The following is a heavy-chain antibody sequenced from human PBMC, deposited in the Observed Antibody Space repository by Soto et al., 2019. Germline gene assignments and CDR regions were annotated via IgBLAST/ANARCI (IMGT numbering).Heavy chain of an antibody. CDR3: ARDPVYCSSTSCYTPPNNWFDP. D-gene: IGHD2-2*02. Sequence: LRLSCSASGFTFSSYGMHWVRQAPGKGLEWVAVIWYDGGNKYYADSVKGRFTISRDNSKNTLYLQMNSLRAEDTAVYYCARDPVYCSSTSCYTPPNNWFDPWGQGTLVTVSS. J-gene: IGHJ5*02. V-gene: IGHV3-33*01. CDR2: IWYDGGNK. CDR1: GFTFSSYG.